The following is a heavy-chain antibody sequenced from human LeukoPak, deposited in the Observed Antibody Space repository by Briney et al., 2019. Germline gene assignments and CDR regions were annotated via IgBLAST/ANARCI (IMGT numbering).Heavy chain of an antibody. CDR3: ARGGVSGYCSSTSCYRWFDP. CDR2: ISSSSSYI. V-gene: IGHV3-21*01. D-gene: IGHD2-2*01. J-gene: IGHJ5*02. CDR1: GFTFSSYS. Sequence: GGSLRLSCAASGFTFSSYSMNWVRQAPGKGLEWVSSISSSSSYIYYADSVKGRFTISRDNAKNSLYLQMNSLRAEDTAVYYCARGGVSGYCSSTSCYRWFDPWGQGTLVTVSS.